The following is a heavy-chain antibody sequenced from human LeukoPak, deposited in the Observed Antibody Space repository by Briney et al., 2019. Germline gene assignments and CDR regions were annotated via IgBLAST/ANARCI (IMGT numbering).Heavy chain of an antibody. CDR1: GFTFSDYY. CDR3: ARITMVRGVIINLIDY. V-gene: IGHV3-11*01. CDR2: ISSSGSTI. J-gene: IGHJ4*02. Sequence: KPGGSLRLSCAASGFTFSDYYMSWIRQAPGKGLEWVSYISSSGSTIYYADSVEGRFTISRDNAKNSLYLQMNSLRAEDTAVYYCARITMVRGVIINLIDYWGQGTLVTVSS. D-gene: IGHD3-10*01.